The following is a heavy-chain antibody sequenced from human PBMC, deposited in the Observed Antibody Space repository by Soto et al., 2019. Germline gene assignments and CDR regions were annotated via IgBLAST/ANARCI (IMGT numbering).Heavy chain of an antibody. Sequence: SQTLSLTCVGSGDTVSSNNVAWNWVRQSPSRGLEWLGRTYYRSRWYSDYAVSVRSRIDINADTSKNQVSLQLNSVTPEDTAVYYCARSEEDSDYYYYGMDVWGQGTTVTVSS. CDR3: ARSEEDSDYYYYGMDV. J-gene: IGHJ6*02. D-gene: IGHD2-15*01. V-gene: IGHV6-1*01. CDR1: GDTVSSNNVA. CDR2: TYYRSRWYS.